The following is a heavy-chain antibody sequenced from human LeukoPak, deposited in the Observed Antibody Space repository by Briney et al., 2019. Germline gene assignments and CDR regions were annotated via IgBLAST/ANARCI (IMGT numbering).Heavy chain of an antibody. Sequence: PSETLSLTCTVSGGSISSSSYYWSWIRQPPGKGLEWIGFIYYNGSTNYHPSLKSRVTISVDTSKNQFSLKVSSVTAADTAVYYCARSPANPYYDILTGYAFDIWGQGTMVTVSS. D-gene: IGHD3-9*01. V-gene: IGHV4-61*01. J-gene: IGHJ3*02. CDR2: IYYNGST. CDR1: GGSISSSSYY. CDR3: ARSPANPYYDILTGYAFDI.